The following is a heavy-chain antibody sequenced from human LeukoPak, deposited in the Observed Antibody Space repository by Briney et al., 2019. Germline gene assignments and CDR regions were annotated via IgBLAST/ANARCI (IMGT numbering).Heavy chain of an antibody. Sequence: KTGGSLRLSCAASGFTFRDYYMSWIRQAPGKGLEWVSYISNSGSTIHYADSVKGRFTISRDNAKNSLYLQMNSLRAEDTAVYHCVRSPTPYSSGWIYFDFWGQGALVTVSS. CDR3: VRSPTPYSSGWIYFDF. V-gene: IGHV3-11*01. J-gene: IGHJ4*02. D-gene: IGHD6-19*01. CDR2: ISNSGSTI. CDR1: GFTFRDYY.